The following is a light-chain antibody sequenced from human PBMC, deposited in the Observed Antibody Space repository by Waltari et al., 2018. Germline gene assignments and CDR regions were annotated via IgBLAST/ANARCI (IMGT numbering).Light chain of an antibody. CDR2: GAS. CDR3: QHYVRLPAT. CDR1: QSVGTS. V-gene: IGKV3-20*01. Sequence: EDVLTQSPGTRSLSPGERDTLACRASQSVGTSLAWYQQKPGQAPRLLIYGASRRATGIPDRFSGSGSGTDFSLTISRLEPEDFAVYYCQHYVRLPATFGQGTKVEV. J-gene: IGKJ1*01.